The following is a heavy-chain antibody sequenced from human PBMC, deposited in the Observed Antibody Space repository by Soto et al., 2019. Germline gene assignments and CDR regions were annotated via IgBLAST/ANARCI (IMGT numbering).Heavy chain of an antibody. CDR3: ARETWRDGYSSTWYFDL. J-gene: IGHJ2*01. V-gene: IGHV1-69*01. D-gene: IGHD4-4*01. Sequence: QVQMGQSGAEVKKPGSSVKVSCKASGGTFSSYAISWVRQAHGQGLEWMGGIIPIFGTANYAQKFQGRVTITADESTSTAYMELRSLRSEDTAVYYCARETWRDGYSSTWYFDLWGRGTLVTVSS. CDR1: GGTFSSYA. CDR2: IIPIFGTA.